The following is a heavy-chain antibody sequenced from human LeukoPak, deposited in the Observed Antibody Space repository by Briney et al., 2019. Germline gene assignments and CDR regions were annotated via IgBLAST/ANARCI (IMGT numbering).Heavy chain of an antibody. CDR2: IIPILGIA. V-gene: IGHV1-69*04. J-gene: IGHJ4*02. D-gene: IGHD6-19*01. Sequence: SVKVSCKASGGTFSSYAIGWVRQAPGQGLEWMGRIIPILGIANYAQKFQGRVTITADKSTSTAYMELSSLRSEDTAVYYCARDLYSSGWYYFDYWGQGTLVTVSS. CDR1: GGTFSSYA. CDR3: ARDLYSSGWYYFDY.